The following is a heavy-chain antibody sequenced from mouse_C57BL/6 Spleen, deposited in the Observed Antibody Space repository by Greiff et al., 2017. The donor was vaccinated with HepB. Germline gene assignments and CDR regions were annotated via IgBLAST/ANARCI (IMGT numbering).Heavy chain of an antibody. D-gene: IGHD2-4*01. CDR2: INPNNGGT. CDR3: ARGEITTGYYFDY. Sequence: EVQLQQSGPELVKPGASVKISCKASGYTFTDYYMNWVKQSHGKSLEWIGDINPNNGGTSYNQKFKGKATLTVDKSSSTAYMELRSLTSEDSAVYYCARGEITTGYYFDYWGQGTTLTVSS. V-gene: IGHV1-26*01. J-gene: IGHJ2*01. CDR1: GYTFTDYY.